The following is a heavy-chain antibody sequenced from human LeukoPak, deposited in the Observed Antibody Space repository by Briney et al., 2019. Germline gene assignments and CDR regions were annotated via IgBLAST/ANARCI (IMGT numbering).Heavy chain of an antibody. CDR3: AKDLPPTGTTNEYYFDY. D-gene: IGHD1-1*01. CDR2: ISGSGGST. Sequence: GGSLRLSCAASGLTFSSYAMSWVRQAPGKGLEWVSAISGSGGSTYYADSVKGRFTISRDNSKNTLYLQMNSLRAEDTAVYYCAKDLPPTGTTNEYYFDYWGQGTLVTVSS. J-gene: IGHJ4*02. CDR1: GLTFSSYA. V-gene: IGHV3-23*01.